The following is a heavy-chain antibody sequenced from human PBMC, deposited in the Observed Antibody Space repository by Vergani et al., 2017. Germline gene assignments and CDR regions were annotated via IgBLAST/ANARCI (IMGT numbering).Heavy chain of an antibody. CDR2: INPNSGGT. V-gene: IGHV1-2*02. CDR1: GYTFTGYY. CDR3: ARDRKVPEDRMATINWFDP. Sequence: QVQLVQSGAEVKKPGASVKVSCKASGYTFTGYYMHWVRQAPGQGLEWMGWINPNSGGTNYAQKFRGRVTMTRDTSISTAYMELSRLRSDDTAVYYCARDRKVPEDRMATINWFDPWGQGTLVTVSS. J-gene: IGHJ5*02. D-gene: IGHD5-12*01.